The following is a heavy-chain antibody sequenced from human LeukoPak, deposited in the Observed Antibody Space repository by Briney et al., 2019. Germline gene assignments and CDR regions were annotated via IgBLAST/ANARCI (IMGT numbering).Heavy chain of an antibody. CDR3: ARWGRPYCSGGSCYLYAFDI. CDR1: GGSISSYY. V-gene: IGHV4-4*07. CDR2: IYTSGST. Sequence: PSETLSLTCTVSGGSISSYYWSRIRQPAGKGLEWIGRIYTSGSTNYNPSLKSRVTMSVDTSKNQFSLKLSSVTAADTAVYYCARWGRPYCSGGSCYLYAFDIWGQGTMVTVSS. D-gene: IGHD2-15*01. J-gene: IGHJ3*02.